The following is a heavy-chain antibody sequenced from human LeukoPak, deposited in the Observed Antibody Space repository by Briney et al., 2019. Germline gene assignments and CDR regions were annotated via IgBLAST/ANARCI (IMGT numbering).Heavy chain of an antibody. V-gene: IGHV4-59*08. CDR3: ARHRSDGTYPLDY. J-gene: IGHJ4*02. CDR1: GGSISNSY. CDR2: IYSSGST. Sequence: SETLSLTCTVSGGSISNSYWSWARKPPGKGLEWIGHIYSSGSTTYSPSLKSRVTMSVDTSKNQFSLKLTSVTAADTAVYYCARHRSDGTYPLDYWGQGALVTVSS. D-gene: IGHD1-26*01.